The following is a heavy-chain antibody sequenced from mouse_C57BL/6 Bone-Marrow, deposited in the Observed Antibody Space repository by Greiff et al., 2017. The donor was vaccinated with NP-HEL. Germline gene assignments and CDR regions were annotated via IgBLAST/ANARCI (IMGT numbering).Heavy chain of an antibody. CDR3: ARGSSYDY. CDR2: IRNKANGYTT. D-gene: IGHD1-1*01. Sequence: EVKLMESGGGLVQPGGSLSLSCAASGFTFTDYYMSWVRQPPGKALEWLGFIRNKANGYTTEYSASVKGRFTISRDNSQSILYLQMNALRAEDSATYYCARGSSYDYWGQGTLVTVSA. J-gene: IGHJ3*01. V-gene: IGHV7-3*01. CDR1: GFTFTDYY.